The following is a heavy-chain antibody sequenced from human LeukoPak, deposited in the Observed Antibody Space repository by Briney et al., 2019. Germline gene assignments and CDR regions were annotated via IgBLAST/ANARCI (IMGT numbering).Heavy chain of an antibody. CDR1: GGSISSGGYY. J-gene: IGHJ3*02. Sequence: TLSLTCTVSGGSISSGGYYWSWIRQHPGKGLEWIGYIYYNGSTYYNPSLKSRVTISVDTSKIQFSLKLSSVTAADTAVYYCARADATGGRFHAFDIWGQGTMVTVSS. CDR3: ARADATGGRFHAFDI. CDR2: IYYNGST. V-gene: IGHV4-31*03. D-gene: IGHD3-3*01.